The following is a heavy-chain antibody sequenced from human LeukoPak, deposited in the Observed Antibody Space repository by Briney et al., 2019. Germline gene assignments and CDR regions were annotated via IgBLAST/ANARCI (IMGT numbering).Heavy chain of an antibody. V-gene: IGHV3-7*01. CDR2: IKFDGSKK. J-gene: IGHJ4*02. D-gene: IGHD3-16*01. CDR1: GFTFNSYW. Sequence: GGSLRLSCAASGFTFNSYWMNWVRQAPGKGLEWVANIKFDGSKKYYVDSVKGRFTISRDNAKNSLYLQMNSLRAEDTAVYYCVRGSQVGDWGQGTLVTVSS. CDR3: VRGSQVGD.